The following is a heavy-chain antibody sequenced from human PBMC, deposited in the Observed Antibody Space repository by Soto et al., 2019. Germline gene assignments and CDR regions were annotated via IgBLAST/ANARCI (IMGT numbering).Heavy chain of an antibody. CDR3: AKGFASFDH. CDR1: GFTFSSYA. V-gene: IGHV3-23*01. CDR2: ISITGGNT. Sequence: VQLLESGGNLVKPGGSLRVSCAASGFTFSSYAVSWVRQAPGKGPEWLSTISITGGNTYYADSVKGRFTISRDNSKDTLFLQMNSLRAEDTAVYYCAKGFASFDHWGQGTLVTVSS. J-gene: IGHJ4*02.